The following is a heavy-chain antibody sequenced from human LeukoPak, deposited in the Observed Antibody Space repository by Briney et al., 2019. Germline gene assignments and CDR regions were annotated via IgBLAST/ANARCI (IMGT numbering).Heavy chain of an antibody. Sequence: QTGGSLRLSCAASGFTFSSYAMHWVRQAPGKGLEWVAVISYDGSNKYYADSVKGRFTISRDNSKNTLYLQMNSLRAEDTAVYYCAPPPGSGSYLDYWGQGTLVTVSS. D-gene: IGHD1-26*01. CDR3: APPPGSGSYLDY. CDR1: GFTFSSYA. J-gene: IGHJ4*02. V-gene: IGHV3-30*04. CDR2: ISYDGSNK.